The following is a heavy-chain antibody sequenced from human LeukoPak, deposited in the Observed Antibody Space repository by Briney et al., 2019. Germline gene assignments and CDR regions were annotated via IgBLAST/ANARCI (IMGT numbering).Heavy chain of an antibody. V-gene: IGHV1-8*03. Sequence: ASVKVSCKASGYTFTSYDINWVRQATGQGLEWMGWMNPNSGNTGYAQKFQGRVTITRNTSISTAYMELSSLRSEDTAVYYCARASSGTTVTSYSDHYYYYMDVWGKGTTVTVSS. CDR2: MNPNSGNT. D-gene: IGHD4-11*01. J-gene: IGHJ6*03. CDR3: ARASSGTTVTSYSDHYYYYMDV. CDR1: GYTFTSYD.